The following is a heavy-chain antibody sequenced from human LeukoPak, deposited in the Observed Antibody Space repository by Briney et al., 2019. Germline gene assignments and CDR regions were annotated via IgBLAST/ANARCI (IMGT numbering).Heavy chain of an antibody. CDR1: GGTFSSYA. D-gene: IGHD3-3*01. CDR2: IIPIFGTA. V-gene: IGHV1-69*05. CDR3: ARGYYDFWSGYPTLDY. Sequence: SVKVSCKASGGTFSSYAISWVRQAPGQGLEWMGGIIPIFGTANYAQKFQGRVTITTDESTSTAYMELSSLRSEDTAVYYYARGYYDFWSGYPTLDYWGQGTLVTVSS. J-gene: IGHJ4*02.